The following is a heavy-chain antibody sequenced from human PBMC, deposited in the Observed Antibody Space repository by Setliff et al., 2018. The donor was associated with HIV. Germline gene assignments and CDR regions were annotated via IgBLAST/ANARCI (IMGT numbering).Heavy chain of an antibody. CDR2: INAGNGNT. V-gene: IGHV1-3*01. CDR1: GYTFTSYA. D-gene: IGHD2-15*01. J-gene: IGHJ6*03. CDR3: ARVRAVSNCSGGSCYSGSDYYYYMDV. Sequence: ASVKVSCKASGYTFTSYAMHWVRQAPGQRLEWMGWINAGNGNTKYSQKFQGRVTITRGTSAGTAYIELSSLRSYDTAVYYCARVRAVSNCSGGSCYSGSDYYYYMDVWGKGTTVTVSS.